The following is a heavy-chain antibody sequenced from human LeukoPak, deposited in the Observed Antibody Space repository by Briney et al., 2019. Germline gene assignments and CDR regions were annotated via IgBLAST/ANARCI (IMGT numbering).Heavy chain of an antibody. V-gene: IGHV3-53*01. Sequence: GGSLRLSCAASGFTVSSNYMSWVRQAPGKGLEWVSVIYSGGSTYYADPVKGRFTISRDNSKNTLYLQMNSLRAEDTAVYYCARQYSSGWYWGAFDIWGQGTMVTVSS. J-gene: IGHJ3*02. D-gene: IGHD6-19*01. CDR3: ARQYSSGWYWGAFDI. CDR2: IYSGGST. CDR1: GFTVSSNY.